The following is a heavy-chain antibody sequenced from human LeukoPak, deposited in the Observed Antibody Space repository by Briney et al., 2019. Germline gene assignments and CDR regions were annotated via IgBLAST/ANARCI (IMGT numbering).Heavy chain of an antibody. J-gene: IGHJ4*02. D-gene: IGHD6-19*01. CDR1: GGSFSGHY. Sequence: ASETLSLTCAVYGGSFSGHYWSWIRQPPGKGLEWIAEINPSGITNYNPSLKSRVTISVDTSKNQFSLKLSSVTAADTAVYYCMSSGWYSFLKFDYWGQGTLVTVSS. CDR2: INPSGIT. CDR3: MSSGWYSFLKFDY. V-gene: IGHV4-34*01.